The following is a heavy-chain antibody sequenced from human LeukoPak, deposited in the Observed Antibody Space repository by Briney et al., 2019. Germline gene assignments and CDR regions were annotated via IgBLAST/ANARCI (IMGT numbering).Heavy chain of an antibody. V-gene: IGHV3-23*01. CDR3: TTDFWSGYYYFDY. Sequence: GGSLRLSCAASGFTFSSYWMHWVRQAPGMGLEWVSAISGSGGSTYYADSVKGRFTISRDNSKNTLYLQMNSLRAEDTAVYYCTTDFWSGYYYFDYWGQGTLVTVSS. CDR2: ISGSGGST. CDR1: GFTFSSYW. J-gene: IGHJ4*02. D-gene: IGHD3-3*01.